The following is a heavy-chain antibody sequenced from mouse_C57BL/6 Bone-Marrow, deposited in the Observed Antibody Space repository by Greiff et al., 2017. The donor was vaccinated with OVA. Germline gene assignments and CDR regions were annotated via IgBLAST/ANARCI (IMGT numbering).Heavy chain of an antibody. V-gene: IGHV3-6*01. J-gene: IGHJ2*01. D-gene: IGHD1-1*01. CDR1: GYSITSGYY. CDR2: ISYDGSN. CDR3: ARPYGSSLGFDY. Sequence: DVQLQESGPGLVKPSQSLSLTCSVTGYSITSGYYWNWIRQFPGNKLEWMGYISYDGSNNYNPSLKNRISITRDTSKNQFFLKLNSVTTEDTATYYCARPYGSSLGFDYWGQGTTLTVSS.